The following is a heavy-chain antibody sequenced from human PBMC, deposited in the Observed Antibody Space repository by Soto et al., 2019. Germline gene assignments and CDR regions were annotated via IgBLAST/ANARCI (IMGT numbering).Heavy chain of an antibody. CDR1: GYTFTGYY. Sequence: ASVKVSCKASGYTFTGYYMHWVRQAPGQGLEWMGWINPNSGGTNYAQKFQGWVTMTRDTSISTAYMELSRLRSDDTAVYYCVLQAAGTYFDYWGQGTLVTVSS. CDR2: INPNSGGT. J-gene: IGHJ4*02. D-gene: IGHD6-13*01. CDR3: VLQAAGTYFDY. V-gene: IGHV1-2*04.